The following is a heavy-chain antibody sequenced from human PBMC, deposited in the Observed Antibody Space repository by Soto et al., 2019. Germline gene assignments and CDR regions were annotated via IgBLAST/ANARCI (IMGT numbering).Heavy chain of an antibody. Sequence: QVQLQESGPGLVKPSETLSLTCTVSGGSVSSGSYFWSWIRQPPGKGLEWIGYIFYSGSTNYNPSLKSRVTISVDTSKIPFSLTLSSVTAADTAVYYCARDYSSSSNYYYYYGMDVWGQGTTVTVSS. CDR1: GGSVSSGSYF. D-gene: IGHD6-6*01. V-gene: IGHV4-61*01. CDR3: ARDYSSSSNYYYYYGMDV. J-gene: IGHJ6*02. CDR2: IFYSGST.